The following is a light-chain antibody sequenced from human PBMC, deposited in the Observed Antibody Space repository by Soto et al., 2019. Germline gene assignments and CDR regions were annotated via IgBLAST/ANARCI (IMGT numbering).Light chain of an antibody. J-gene: IGKJ3*01. V-gene: IGKV3-20*01. CDR3: QPYSTSAL. CDR1: QSFSSSY. Sequence: EIVLTQSPGTLSLSPRERATLSCRASQSFSSSYLARYQQKPGQAPRLLIYDATNRATAIPDRFSVTASGTDFTLTISTLEPEDFAVYYCQPYSTSALFDPGTNVDLK. CDR2: DAT.